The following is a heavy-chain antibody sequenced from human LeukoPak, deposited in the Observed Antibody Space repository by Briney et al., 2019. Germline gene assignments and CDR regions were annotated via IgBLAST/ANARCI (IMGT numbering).Heavy chain of an antibody. D-gene: IGHD4-23*01. J-gene: IGHJ4*02. CDR2: IYSSGST. CDR3: ARGGKATVVTM. V-gene: IGHV4-4*07. CDR1: GGSINSYY. Sequence: SETLSLTCTVSGGSINSYYWSWIRQPAGKGLEWIGRIYSSGSTNYNPSLKSRVSMSVDTSKNQFSLKLTSVTAADTALYHCARGGKATVVTMWGQGILVTVSS.